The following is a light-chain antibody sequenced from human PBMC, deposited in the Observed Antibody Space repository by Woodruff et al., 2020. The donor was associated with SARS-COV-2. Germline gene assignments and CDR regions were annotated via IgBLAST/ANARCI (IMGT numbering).Light chain of an antibody. V-gene: IGLV2-14*01. Sequence: SGVSNRFSGSKSGNTASLTISGLQAEDEADYYCTSYTSSSTPYVFGTGTKVTVL. CDR3: TSYTSSSTPYV. J-gene: IGLJ1*01.